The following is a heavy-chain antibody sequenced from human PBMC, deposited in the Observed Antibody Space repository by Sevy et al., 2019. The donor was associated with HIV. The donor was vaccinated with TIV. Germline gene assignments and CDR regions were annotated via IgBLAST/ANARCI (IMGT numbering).Heavy chain of an antibody. J-gene: IGHJ6*02. CDR2: ISYDGSNK. D-gene: IGHD5-18*01. CDR3: AKDGRGYSYGYYRSYYYYGMDV. V-gene: IGHV3-30*18. CDR1: GFTFSSYG. Sequence: GGSLRLSCAASGFTFSSYGMHWVHQAPGKGLEWVAVISYDGSNKYYADSVKGRFTISRDNSKNTLYLQMNSLRAEDTAVYYCAKDGRGYSYGYYRSYYYYGMDVWGQGTTVTVSS.